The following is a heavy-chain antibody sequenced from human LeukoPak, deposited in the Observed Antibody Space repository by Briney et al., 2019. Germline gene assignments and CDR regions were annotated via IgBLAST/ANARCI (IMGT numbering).Heavy chain of an antibody. CDR2: FYYSGST. Sequence: SETLSLTCTVSGGSITSSNYYWGWIRQPPGKGLEWIGSFYYSGSTNYNPSLKSRLTISVDTSKNQFSRKLSSVTAADTAVYYCVYYYGSGSVEYWGQGTLVTVSS. V-gene: IGHV4-39*01. J-gene: IGHJ4*02. CDR1: GGSITSSNYY. D-gene: IGHD3-10*01. CDR3: VYYYGSGSVEY.